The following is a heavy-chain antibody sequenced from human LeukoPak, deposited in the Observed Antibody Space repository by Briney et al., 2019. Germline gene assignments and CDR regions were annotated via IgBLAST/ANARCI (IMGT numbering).Heavy chain of an antibody. CDR3: ARERSSTFDI. CDR1: GDSVSTNSAA. J-gene: IGHJ3*02. V-gene: IGHV6-1*01. CDR2: TYYRSKWHN. Sequence: SQTLSLTCAISGDSVSTNSAAWNWIRQSPSRGPEWLGRTYYRSKWHNDYAVSMKSRITINPDTSKNQLSLQLSSVTPEDTAVYFCARERSSTFDIWGQGTMLTVSS.